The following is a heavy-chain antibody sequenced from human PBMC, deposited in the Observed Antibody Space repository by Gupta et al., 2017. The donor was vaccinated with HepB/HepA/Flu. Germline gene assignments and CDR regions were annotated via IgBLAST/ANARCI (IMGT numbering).Heavy chain of an antibody. CDR1: GFTFSSYG. J-gene: IGHJ6*02. Sequence: QVQLVESGGGVVQPGRSLRLSCAASGFTFSSYGMHWVRQAPGKGLEWVAVISYDGSNKYYADSVKGRFTISRDNSKNTLYLQMNSLRAEDTAVYYCAKDYYDSSGDRGRTYYYYGMDVWGQGTTVTVSS. CDR3: AKDYYDSSGDRGRTYYYYGMDV. D-gene: IGHD3-22*01. CDR2: ISYDGSNK. V-gene: IGHV3-30*18.